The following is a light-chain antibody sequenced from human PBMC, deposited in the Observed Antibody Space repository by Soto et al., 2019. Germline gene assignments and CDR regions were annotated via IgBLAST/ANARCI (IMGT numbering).Light chain of an antibody. CDR1: QSVSSGY. CDR2: GAS. J-gene: IGKJ2*01. CDR3: QQYGNSPPNT. V-gene: IGKV3-20*01. Sequence: EMVLTHSPATLSLSPGEKATFSCRASQSVSSGYLAWYQQKPGQAPRLLIYGASSRATGIPDRFSGSGSGTDFTLTISRLEPEDFAVYFCQQYGNSPPNTFGQGTKVEIK.